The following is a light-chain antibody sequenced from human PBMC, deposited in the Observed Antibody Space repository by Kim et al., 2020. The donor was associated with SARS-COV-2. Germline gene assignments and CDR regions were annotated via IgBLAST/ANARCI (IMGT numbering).Light chain of an antibody. CDR2: STS. CDR1: QSVSTQY. Sequence: LSPGERATLSCRASQSVSTQYLDWYQQKPGQAPRLLIYSTSSRATGIPDRFSGSGSGTDFTLSISRLEPEDFAVYYCQQSNSSPFTFGPGTKVDIK. J-gene: IGKJ3*01. CDR3: QQSNSSPFT. V-gene: IGKV3-20*01.